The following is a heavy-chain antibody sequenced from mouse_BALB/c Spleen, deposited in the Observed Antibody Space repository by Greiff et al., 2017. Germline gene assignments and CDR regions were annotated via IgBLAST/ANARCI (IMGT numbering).Heavy chain of an antibody. CDR3: DGGGYYDYCALDD. Sequence: VQLQQSGAELVRPGASVKISCTASGFTFNDYWLHWVKQRPEHGLEWIGWIDPGGGDTKYAEKFQGKATMTADTSSNTAYLQLSSLTSEDSAVYFCDGGGYYDYCALDDWGQGTSVTVSS. CDR2: IDPGGGDT. V-gene: IGHV14-4*02. CDR1: GFTFNDYW. D-gene: IGHD2-3*01. J-gene: IGHJ4*01.